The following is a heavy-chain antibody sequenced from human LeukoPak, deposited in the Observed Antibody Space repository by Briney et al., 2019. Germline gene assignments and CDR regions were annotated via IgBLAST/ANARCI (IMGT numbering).Heavy chain of an antibody. CDR2: INHSGST. V-gene: IGHV4-34*01. J-gene: IGHJ6*02. CDR3: ARNHYYDFWSGCAYYYYYGMDV. Sequence: SETLSLTCAVYGGSFSGYYWSWIRQPPGKGLEWIGEINHSGSTNYNPSLKSRVTISVDTSKNQFSLKLSSVTAADTAVYYCARNHYYDFWSGCAYYYYYGMDVWGQGTTVTVSS. D-gene: IGHD3-3*01. CDR1: GGSFSGYY.